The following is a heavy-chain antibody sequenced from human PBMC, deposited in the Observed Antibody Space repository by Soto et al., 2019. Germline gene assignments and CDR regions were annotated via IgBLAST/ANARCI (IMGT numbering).Heavy chain of an antibody. Sequence: GGSLRLSCAASGITATNGHMSWVRQAPGKGLEWVSVIFSDDNTYYADSVKGRFTISRDTSKSTVYLQMNSLRAEDTAVYYCARDWNGDKYFDFWDQGSLVTVSS. V-gene: IGHV3-53*01. J-gene: IGHJ4*02. CDR1: GITATNGH. CDR2: IFSDDNT. D-gene: IGHD4-17*01. CDR3: ARDWNGDKYFDF.